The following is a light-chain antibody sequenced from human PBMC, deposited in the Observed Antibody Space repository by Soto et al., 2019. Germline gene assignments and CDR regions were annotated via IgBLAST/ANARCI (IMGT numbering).Light chain of an antibody. V-gene: IGKV3-20*01. Sequence: EIVLTQSPGTLSLSPGERATLSCRASQSVSFSYLSCYQQKPGQAPRPLIYGASSRATGIPDRFSGRGSGTDFTLTISRLEPEDFAVYYCQQYGRSPLTFGGGTKVEIK. J-gene: IGKJ4*01. CDR1: QSVSFSY. CDR2: GAS. CDR3: QQYGRSPLT.